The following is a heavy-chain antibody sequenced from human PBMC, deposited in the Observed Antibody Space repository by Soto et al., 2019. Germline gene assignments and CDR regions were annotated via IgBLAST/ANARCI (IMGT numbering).Heavy chain of an antibody. Sequence: QVQLQESGPGLVKPSQTLSLTCSVSGDSMSSGAYYWSWIRQHPGKGLEWIAYIYHSGDTHYNPSLRSRINISVDTSKNQFSLKLTSVSDADTAVYYCASTYSGYLDNWGQGTLVTVSS. J-gene: IGHJ4*02. D-gene: IGHD3-22*01. CDR2: IYHSGDT. CDR3: ASTYSGYLDN. CDR1: GDSMSSGAYY. V-gene: IGHV4-31*03.